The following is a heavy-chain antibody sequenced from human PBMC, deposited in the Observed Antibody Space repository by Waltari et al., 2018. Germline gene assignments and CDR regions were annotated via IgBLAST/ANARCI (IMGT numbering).Heavy chain of an antibody. CDR2: VKGAGNS. Sequence: EVQLVETGGGFIQPGGSLRVSCAASGFVVSGNFMHWVRQAQGKGGGWVSLVKGAGNSFYADAVKGRFTISRDTSKNTLYLQMNSLRVEDTAMYYCVREAYLAAGFDFWGQGTPVTVSS. J-gene: IGHJ4*02. D-gene: IGHD6-25*01. V-gene: IGHV3-53*02. CDR3: VREAYLAAGFDF. CDR1: GFVVSGNF.